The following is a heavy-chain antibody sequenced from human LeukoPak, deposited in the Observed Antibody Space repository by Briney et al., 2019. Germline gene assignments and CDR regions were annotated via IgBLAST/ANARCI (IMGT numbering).Heavy chain of an antibody. J-gene: IGHJ3*02. CDR3: ARMTAHAFDI. V-gene: IGHV3-74*01. D-gene: IGHD2-21*02. CDR1: GFTFSSYW. CDR2: INDDGVRT. Sequence: GGSLRLSCAASGFTFSSYWMHWVRQAPGKGLVWVSCINDDGVRTNYADSVKGRFTISRDNAKNTLYLQMNSLRAEDTAVYYCARMTAHAFDIWGQGTMVTVSS.